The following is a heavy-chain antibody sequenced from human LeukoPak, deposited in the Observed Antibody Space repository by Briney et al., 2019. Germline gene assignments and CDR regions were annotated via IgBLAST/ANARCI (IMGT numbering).Heavy chain of an antibody. CDR2: IYYSGST. Sequence: SETLSLTCTVSGGSISSSSYYWGWIRQPPGKGLEWIGSIYYSGSTYYNPSLKSRVTISVDTSKNQFSLKLSSVTATDTAVYYCARDRIAAAGTSVPYYFDYWGQGTLVTVSS. D-gene: IGHD6-13*01. CDR1: GGSISSSSYY. CDR3: ARDRIAAAGTSVPYYFDY. V-gene: IGHV4-39*07. J-gene: IGHJ4*02.